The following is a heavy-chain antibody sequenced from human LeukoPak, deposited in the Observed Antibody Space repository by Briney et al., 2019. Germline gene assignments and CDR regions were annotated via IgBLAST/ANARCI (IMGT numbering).Heavy chain of an antibody. CDR2: IWYDGTRE. D-gene: IGHD1-26*01. Sequence: GGSLRLSCAPSRFTLSSHGMHWVRQAPGKGLEWVALIWYDGTRENYADSVKGRFTISRDLSKNTLNLQMNSLRVEDTAVFYCARDLSFGSLDFRGQGTLVTVSS. CDR3: ARDLSFGSLDF. CDR1: RFTLSSHG. V-gene: IGHV3-33*08. J-gene: IGHJ4*02.